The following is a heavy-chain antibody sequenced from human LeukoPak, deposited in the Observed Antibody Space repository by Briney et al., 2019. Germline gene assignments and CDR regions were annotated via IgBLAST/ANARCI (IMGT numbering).Heavy chain of an antibody. J-gene: IGHJ4*02. CDR2: IIPIHNMI. V-gene: IGHV1-69*02. Sequence: GSSVKVSCKVSGSSFTTYTISWVRQAPGQGIEWMGRIIPIHNMINYAQNFQDRVTITADKSTSTAYMELSSLRSDDTAIYYCARGAVAGLEGIDYWGQGTLVTVSS. CDR3: ARGAVAGLEGIDY. CDR1: GSSFTTYT. D-gene: IGHD6-19*01.